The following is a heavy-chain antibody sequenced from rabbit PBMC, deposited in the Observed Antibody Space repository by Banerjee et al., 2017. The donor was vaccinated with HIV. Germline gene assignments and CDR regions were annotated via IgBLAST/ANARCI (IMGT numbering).Heavy chain of an antibody. Sequence: QQQLEESGGGLVKPGGTLTLTCKASGIDFSSSYDICWVRQAPGKGLEWVGCIDTGSGITWYASWAKGRFTISKTSSTTVTLQMTSLTAADTATYFCARSAGSLDVELWGQGTLVTVS. CDR2: IDTGSGIT. J-gene: IGHJ4*01. D-gene: IGHD4-2*01. V-gene: IGHV1S45*01. CDR1: GIDFSSSYD. CDR3: ARSAGSLDVEL.